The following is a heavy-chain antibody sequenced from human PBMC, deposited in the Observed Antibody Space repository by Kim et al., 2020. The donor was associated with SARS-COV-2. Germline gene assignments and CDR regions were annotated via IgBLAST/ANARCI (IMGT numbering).Heavy chain of an antibody. J-gene: IGHJ6*02. V-gene: IGHV1-3*01. D-gene: IGHD3-3*01. Sequence: YSRKCQGRAPITRDTTASTAYMELSSLRSEDTAVYYCARELGRYYYYGMDVWGQGTTVTVSS. CDR3: ARELGRYYYYGMDV.